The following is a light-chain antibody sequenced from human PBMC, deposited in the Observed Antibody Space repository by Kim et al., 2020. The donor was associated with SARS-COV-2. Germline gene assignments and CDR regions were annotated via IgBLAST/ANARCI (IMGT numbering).Light chain of an antibody. CDR1: VLAKKY. J-gene: IGLJ3*02. Sequence: VSVSPGQTARITCSGDVLAKKYARWFQQKPGQAPVLVIYKDSERPSGIPERFSGSSSGTTVTLTISGAQVEDEADYYCYSAADNNLVFGGGTKLTVL. CDR2: KDS. V-gene: IGLV3-27*01. CDR3: YSAADNNLV.